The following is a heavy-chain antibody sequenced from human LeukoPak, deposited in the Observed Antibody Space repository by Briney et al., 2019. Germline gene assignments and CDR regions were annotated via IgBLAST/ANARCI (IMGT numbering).Heavy chain of an antibody. CDR2: INEAGSDK. CDR1: GFTFTRYW. V-gene: IGHV3-7*03. Sequence: PGGSLRLSCATTGFTFTRYWMSWVSQAPGKGLEWVANINEAGSDKYYVDSVKGRFTISRDNARNSLYLQMGGLTGDDTAIYYCAKDPGDKAIDRWFDPWGQGTLVTVSS. CDR3: AKDPGDKAIDRWFDP. D-gene: IGHD3-10*01. J-gene: IGHJ5*02.